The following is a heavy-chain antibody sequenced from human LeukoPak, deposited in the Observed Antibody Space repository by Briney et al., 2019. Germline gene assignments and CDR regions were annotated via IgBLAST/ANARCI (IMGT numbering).Heavy chain of an antibody. CDR3: AKRGSSGWYHYFDY. J-gene: IGHJ4*02. V-gene: IGHV3-23*01. CDR1: GFTFSSYA. CDR2: ISGSGGST. Sequence: PGGSLRLSCAASGFTFSSYAMSSVRQAPGKGLEWVSAISGSGGSTYYADSVKGRFTISRDNSKNTLYLQMNSLRAEDTAVYYCAKRGSSGWYHYFDYWGQGTLVTVSS. D-gene: IGHD6-19*01.